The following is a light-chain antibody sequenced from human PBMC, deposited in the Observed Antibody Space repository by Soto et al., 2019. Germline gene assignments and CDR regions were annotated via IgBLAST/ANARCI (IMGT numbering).Light chain of an antibody. V-gene: IGKV3-11*01. CDR1: QSVSSY. CDR3: QQRSNWPPLT. J-gene: IGKJ4*01. Sequence: EIVLIQAPATLSLSPGERATLSCRASQSVSSYLAWYQQKPGQAPRLLIYDASNRATGIPARFSGSGSGTDFTLTISSLEPEDFAVYYCQQRSNWPPLTFG. CDR2: DAS.